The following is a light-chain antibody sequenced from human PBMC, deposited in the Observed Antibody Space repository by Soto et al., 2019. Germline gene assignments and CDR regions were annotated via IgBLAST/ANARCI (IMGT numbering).Light chain of an antibody. CDR1: SSDVGDNDF. Sequence: QSALTQPASMSGSPGQSITISCTGTSSDVGDNDFVSWYRHHPGKAPRLVIYEVNKRPSGISNRFSGSKSGNTASLTISGLQAEDEGDYFCSSYARRNNLLFGGGTKLTVL. CDR3: SSYARRNNLL. J-gene: IGLJ2*01. CDR2: EVN. V-gene: IGLV2-14*01.